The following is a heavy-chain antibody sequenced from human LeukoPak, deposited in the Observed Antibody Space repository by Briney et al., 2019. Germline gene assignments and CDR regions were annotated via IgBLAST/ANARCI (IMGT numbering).Heavy chain of an antibody. J-gene: IGHJ5*02. CDR3: GRVDYDFWSGWNWFDP. CDR1: GFTFSSYW. CDR2: IKQDGGEK. D-gene: IGHD3-3*01. Sequence: GGSLRLSCAASGFTFSSYWMSWVRQAPGKGLEWVANIKQDGGEKYYVDSVKGRFTISRDNAKNSLYLQMNSLRAEDTAVYYCGRVDYDFWSGWNWFDPWGQGTLVTVSS. V-gene: IGHV3-7*01.